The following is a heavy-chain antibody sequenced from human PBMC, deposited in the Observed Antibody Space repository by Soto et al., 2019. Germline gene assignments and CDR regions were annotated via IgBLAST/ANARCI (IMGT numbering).Heavy chain of an antibody. J-gene: IGHJ6*02. D-gene: IGHD2-15*01. CDR2: ISYDGSNK. CDR1: GFTFSSYG. CDR3: AKALGYCSGGSCYPPGYYYGMDV. Sequence: PGGSLRLSCAASGFTFSSYGMHWVRQAPGKGLEWVAVISYDGSNKYYADSVKGRFTISRDNSKNTLYLQMNSLRAEDTAVYYCAKALGYCSGGSCYPPGYYYGMDVWGQGTTVTVSS. V-gene: IGHV3-30*18.